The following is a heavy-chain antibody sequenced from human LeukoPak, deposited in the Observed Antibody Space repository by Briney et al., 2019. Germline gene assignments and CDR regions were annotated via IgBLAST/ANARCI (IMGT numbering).Heavy chain of an antibody. CDR3: ARILYYDFWSGYHTPSNWFDP. Sequence: GGSLRLSCAASGFTFSSYEMNWVRQAPGKGLEWVSYISSSGSTIYYADSVKGRFTISRDNAKNSLYLQMNSLRAEDTAVYYCARILYYDFWSGYHTPSNWFDPWGQGTLVTVSS. CDR2: ISSSGSTI. D-gene: IGHD3-3*01. V-gene: IGHV3-48*03. J-gene: IGHJ5*02. CDR1: GFTFSSYE.